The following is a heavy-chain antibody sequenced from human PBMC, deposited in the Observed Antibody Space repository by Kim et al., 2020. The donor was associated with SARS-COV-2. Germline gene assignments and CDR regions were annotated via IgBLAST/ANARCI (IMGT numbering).Heavy chain of an antibody. D-gene: IGHD4-17*01. CDR2: TTPDGSRE. CDR3: ASLDHGDSDY. Sequence: GGSLRLSCAGSGFTFRNYWMNWVRQAPGKGLEWVASTTPDGSRESYVDSVKDRFTISRDNAKNSAYLQMNSLRSEDTAVYYCASLDHGDSDYWGQGTLVTVSS. V-gene: IGHV3-7*01. CDR1: GFTFRNYW. J-gene: IGHJ4*02.